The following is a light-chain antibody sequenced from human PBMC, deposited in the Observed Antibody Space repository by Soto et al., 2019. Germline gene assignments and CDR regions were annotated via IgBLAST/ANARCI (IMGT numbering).Light chain of an antibody. CDR1: SSDVGGYDY. V-gene: IGLV2-14*01. CDR2: EVS. Sequence: QSALTQPASVSGSPGQSITISCTGTSSDVGGYDYVSWYQQHPGKAPKVMIYEVSNRPSGVSYRFSGSKSGNTASLTISGPQAEDEADYYCSSYTTSSTRVFGGGTKLTVL. CDR3: SSYTTSSTRV. J-gene: IGLJ2*01.